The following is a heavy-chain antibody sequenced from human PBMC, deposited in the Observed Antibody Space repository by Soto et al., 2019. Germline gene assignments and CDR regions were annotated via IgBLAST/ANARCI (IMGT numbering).Heavy chain of an antibody. V-gene: IGHV3-30-3*01. J-gene: IGHJ6*02. CDR2: ISYDGSNK. D-gene: IGHD3-10*01. CDR3: ARDRRFGDRHPYYGMDV. Sequence: QVQLVESGGGVVQPGRSLRLSCAASGFTFSSYAMHWVRQAPGKGLEWVAVISYDGSNKYYADSVKGRFTISRDNSKNTLYLQMNSLRAEDTAVYYCARDRRFGDRHPYYGMDVWGQGTTVTVSS. CDR1: GFTFSSYA.